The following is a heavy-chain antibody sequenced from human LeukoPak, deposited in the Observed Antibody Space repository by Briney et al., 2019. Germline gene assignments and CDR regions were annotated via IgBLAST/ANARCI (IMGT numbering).Heavy chain of an antibody. D-gene: IGHD6-13*01. CDR3: ARGNGAAASDY. CDR1: GFTFSSYW. V-gene: IGHV3-74*01. J-gene: IGHJ4*02. Sequence: PGGSLRLSCAASGFTFSSYWMHWVRQAPGKGLVWVSRINSDGSSTSYPDSVKGRFTISRDNAKNTLYLQMNSLRAEDTAVYYCARGNGAAASDYWGQGTLVTVSS. CDR2: INSDGSST.